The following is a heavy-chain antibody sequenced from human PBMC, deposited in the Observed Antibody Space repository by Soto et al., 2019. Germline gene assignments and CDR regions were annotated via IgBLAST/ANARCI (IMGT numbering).Heavy chain of an antibody. D-gene: IGHD5-12*01. Sequence: EVQLLESGGGLVQPGGSLRLSCAASGFTFSSYAMSWVRQAPGKGLEWVSAISGSGGSTYYADSVKGRFTISRDNSKNTLYLQMNSLRAEDTVVYYCAKVSLMATPRYGGGMDVWGQGTTVTVSS. CDR3: AKVSLMATPRYGGGMDV. CDR1: GFTFSSYA. J-gene: IGHJ6*02. CDR2: ISGSGGST. V-gene: IGHV3-23*01.